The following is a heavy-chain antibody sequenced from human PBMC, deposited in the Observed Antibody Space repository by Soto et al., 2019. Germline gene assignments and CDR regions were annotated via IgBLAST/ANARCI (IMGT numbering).Heavy chain of an antibody. V-gene: IGHV1-24*01. Sequence: ASVKVSCKLSGNSLSELALHWVRQAPGKGLEWMGGFDAEDDKTIYAERFQGRITMTEDTSTDTAYMELSGLRSEDTAVYYCATVGGVFDRSGYVNNWLDPWGQGTLVTVSS. CDR3: ATVGGVFDRSGYVNNWLDP. J-gene: IGHJ5*02. CDR2: FDAEDDKT. CDR1: GNSLSELA. D-gene: IGHD3-22*01.